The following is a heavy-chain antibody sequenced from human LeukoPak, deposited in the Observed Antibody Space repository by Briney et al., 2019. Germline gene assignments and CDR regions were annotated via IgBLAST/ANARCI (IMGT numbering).Heavy chain of an antibody. CDR2: IIPILGIV. J-gene: IGHJ2*01. V-gene: IGHV1-69*04. CDR1: GGTFSSYA. D-gene: IGHD4-17*01. CDR3: ARDLAAMTTVTKWYFDL. Sequence: ASVKVSCKASGGTFSSYAISWVRQAPGQGLEWMGRIIPILGIVNYAQKFQGRVTITADKSTSTAYMELSSLRSEDTAVYYCARDLAAMTTVTKWYFDLWGRGTLVTVSS.